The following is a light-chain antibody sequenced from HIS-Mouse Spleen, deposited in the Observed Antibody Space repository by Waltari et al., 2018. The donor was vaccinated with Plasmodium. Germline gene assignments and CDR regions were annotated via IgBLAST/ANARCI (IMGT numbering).Light chain of an antibody. CDR3: LQDYNYPYT. V-gene: IGKV1-6*01. Sequence: AIQMTQSPSSLSASVGARVTITCRASQGIRNDLGWDQQKPGKAPKLLISAASSLQSGVPSRFSGSGSGTDFTLTISSLQPEDFATYYCLQDYNYPYTFGQGTKLEIK. CDR1: QGIRND. CDR2: AAS. J-gene: IGKJ2*01.